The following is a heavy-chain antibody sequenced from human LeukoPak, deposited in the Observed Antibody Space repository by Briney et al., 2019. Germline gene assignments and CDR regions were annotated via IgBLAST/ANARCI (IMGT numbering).Heavy chain of an antibody. CDR3: ARDSGQQLVQDGSFHFDY. CDR1: GGSISSSSYY. D-gene: IGHD6-13*01. CDR2: IYYSGST. J-gene: IGHJ4*02. V-gene: IGHV4-39*02. Sequence: SSETLSLTCTVSGGSISSSSYYWGWIRQPPGKGLEWIGSIYYSGSTYYNPPLKSRVTISVDTSKNQFSLKLSSVTAADTAVYYCARDSGQQLVQDGSFHFDYWGQGTLVTVSS.